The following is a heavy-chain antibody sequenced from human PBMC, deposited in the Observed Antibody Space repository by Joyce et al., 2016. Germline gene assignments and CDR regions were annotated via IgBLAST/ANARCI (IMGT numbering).Heavy chain of an antibody. Sequence: QVQLQESGPGLVQPSQTLSLTCGVAGGSISDGGYYWRWIRQRPGQGLEWVGYINYGGNTYYNPSLKSRLTISIDMSKNHFSLRLTSVTAADTAVYYCARVPLSSAFDYWGQGILVTVSS. D-gene: IGHD1-26*01. CDR1: GGSISDGGYY. CDR2: INYGGNT. CDR3: ARVPLSSAFDY. J-gene: IGHJ4*02. V-gene: IGHV4-31*11.